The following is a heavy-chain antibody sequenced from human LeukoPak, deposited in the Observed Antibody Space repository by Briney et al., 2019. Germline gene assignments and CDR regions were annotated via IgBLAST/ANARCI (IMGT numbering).Heavy chain of an antibody. CDR3: ARVTIFGVVATFDY. J-gene: IGHJ4*02. CDR2: INSDGRST. V-gene: IGHV3-74*01. Sequence: GGSLRLSCAASGFTFSSYWMHWVRRAPGKGLVWVSRINSDGRSTSYADSVKGRFTISRDSAKNTLYLQMNSLRAEDTAVHYCARVTIFGVVATFDYWGQGTLVTVSS. CDR1: GFTFSSYW. D-gene: IGHD3-3*01.